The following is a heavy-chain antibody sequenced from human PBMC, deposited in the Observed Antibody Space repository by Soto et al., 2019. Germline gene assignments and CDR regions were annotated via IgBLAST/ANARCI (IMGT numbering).Heavy chain of an antibody. D-gene: IGHD2-15*01. CDR2: ISDDGSNK. J-gene: IGHJ4*02. V-gene: IGHV3-30*04. CDR1: GFTFSSYA. Sequence: GGSLRLSCAASGFTFSSYAMHWVRQAPGKGLEWVAVISDDGSNKYYAESVKGRFTISRDNSKNSLYLQRIRLRAEDTAVYYCARDPEGSYYFDYWGQGTLVTVSS. CDR3: ARDPEGSYYFDY.